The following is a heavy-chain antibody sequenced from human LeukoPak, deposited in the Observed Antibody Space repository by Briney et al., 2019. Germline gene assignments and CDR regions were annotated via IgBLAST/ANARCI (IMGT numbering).Heavy chain of an antibody. CDR3: AKGGWFDP. V-gene: IGHV3-23*01. J-gene: IGHJ5*02. CDR2: ISGSGGST. Sequence: GGSLRLSCVASGFTFSTYAVNWVRQAPGKGLEWVSTISGSGGSTYYADSVKGRFTISRDNSKNTLYLQMNSLRAEDTAVYYCAKGGWFDPWGQGTLVTVSS. CDR1: GFTFSTYA.